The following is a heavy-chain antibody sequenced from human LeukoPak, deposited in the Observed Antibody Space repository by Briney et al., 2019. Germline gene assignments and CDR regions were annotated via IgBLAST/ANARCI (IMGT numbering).Heavy chain of an antibody. D-gene: IGHD1-26*01. CDR2: IWHDGSYE. Sequence: GGSLRLSCAASGFTFSTAWMNWVRQAPGKGLEWVAVIWHDGSYEYYADSVKGRFTISRDSSKSTLYLQMNSLRAEDTAVYYCAKDGVGATSLDCWGQGTLVTVSS. V-gene: IGHV3-33*06. CDR3: AKDGVGATSLDC. CDR1: GFTFSTAW. J-gene: IGHJ4*02.